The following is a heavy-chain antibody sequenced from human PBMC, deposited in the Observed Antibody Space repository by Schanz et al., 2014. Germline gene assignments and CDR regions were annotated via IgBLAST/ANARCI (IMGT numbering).Heavy chain of an antibody. J-gene: IGHJ5*02. Sequence: EVQLGESGGGLVQPGGSLRLSCAASGFTVSNNYMSWVRQPPGKGLEWVSVLYNNGAAYYAESVRGRFAISRDNSKNTLYLQMNSLKPDDAGVYYCANLDGVSISTFSWGPGTLVTVSS. V-gene: IGHV3-66*01. CDR3: ANLDGVSISTFS. CDR2: LYNNGAA. D-gene: IGHD3-9*01. CDR1: GFTVSNNY.